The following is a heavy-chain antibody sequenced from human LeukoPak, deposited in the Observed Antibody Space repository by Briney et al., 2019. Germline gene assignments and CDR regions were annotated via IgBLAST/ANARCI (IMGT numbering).Heavy chain of an antibody. D-gene: IGHD3-9*01. CDR2: ISYDGSNK. J-gene: IGHJ6*02. V-gene: IGHV3-30*04. CDR1: GFTFSSYA. Sequence: GRSLRLSCAASGFTFSSYAMHWVRQAPGKGLGWVAVISYDGSNKYYADSVKGRFTISRDNSKNTLYLQMNSLRAEDTAVYYCAREEEVYDILTGSPYYYYGMDVWGQGTTVTVSS. CDR3: AREEEVYDILTGSPYYYYGMDV.